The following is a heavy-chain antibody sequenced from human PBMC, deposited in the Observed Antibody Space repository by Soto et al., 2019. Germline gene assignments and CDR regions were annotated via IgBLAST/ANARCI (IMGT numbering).Heavy chain of an antibody. D-gene: IGHD2-8*01. CDR1: GGTFSSYA. J-gene: IGHJ6*02. V-gene: IGHV1-69*01. CDR2: IIPIFGTA. Sequence: QVQLVQSGAEVKKPGSSVKVSCKASGGTFSSYAISWVRQAPGQGLEWMGGIIPIFGTANYAQKFQGRVTITADESTSTASMELSSLRSEDTAVYYCARDRYCTNGVCYYYYGMDVWGQGTTVTVSS. CDR3: ARDRYCTNGVCYYYYGMDV.